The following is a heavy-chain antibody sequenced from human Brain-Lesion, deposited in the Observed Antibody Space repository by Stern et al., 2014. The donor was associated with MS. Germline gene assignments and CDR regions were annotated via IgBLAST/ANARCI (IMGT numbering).Heavy chain of an antibody. Sequence: QVQLQESGPGLVKPSETLSLTCTVAGGSVSSTSYAWAWIRQPPGKGLEWIGTIYYSGHTYYSPSLKSRLTLSLDTSKNQFSLQLRSLTAADTAVYYCAGEEDIRYCSGGSCTGNWFDPWGQGTLVTVSS. D-gene: IGHD2-15*01. CDR3: AGEEDIRYCSGGSCTGNWFDP. J-gene: IGHJ5*02. CDR2: IYYSGHT. V-gene: IGHV4-39*01. CDR1: GGSVSSTSYA.